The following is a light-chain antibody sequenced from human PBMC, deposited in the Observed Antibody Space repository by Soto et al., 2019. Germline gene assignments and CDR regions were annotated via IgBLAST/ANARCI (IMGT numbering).Light chain of an antibody. CDR3: TQYQILPYT. CDR1: LDIRNY. Sequence: DIRLTQSPPSLSASVGNRVIITCQASLDIRNYLYWSQHKPGRAPKLLIYDTSSLETWVPSRVDAGASCTNFSYNITGLQPEDVTAYYCTQYQILPYTFGQGTKLQI. V-gene: IGKV1-33*01. CDR2: DTS. J-gene: IGKJ2*01.